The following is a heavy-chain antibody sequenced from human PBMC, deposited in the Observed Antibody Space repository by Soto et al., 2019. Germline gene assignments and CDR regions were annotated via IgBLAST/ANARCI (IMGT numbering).Heavy chain of an antibody. CDR2: ISGSGGST. Sequence: SGGSLRLSCAASGFTFSSYAMSWVRQAPGKGLEWVSAISGSGGSTYYADSVKGRFTISRDNSKNALYLQMNSLRAEDTAVYYCAKVPRMRVVVRDFDYWGQGTLVAVSS. D-gene: IGHD3-22*01. CDR1: GFTFSSYA. J-gene: IGHJ4*02. CDR3: AKVPRMRVVVRDFDY. V-gene: IGHV3-23*01.